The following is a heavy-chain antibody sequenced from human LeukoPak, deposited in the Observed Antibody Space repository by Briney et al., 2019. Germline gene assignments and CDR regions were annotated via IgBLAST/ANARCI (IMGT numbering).Heavy chain of an antibody. J-gene: IGHJ4*02. Sequence: SETLSPTCTVSGGSISSSYSYWGWIRQPPGKGLEWIGNIYYSGNTYYNPSLKSRVTISLDTSKNQFSLKLSSLTAADTAVYYCASSYSTSAQKIDYWGQGTLVTVSS. D-gene: IGHD6-6*01. CDR3: ASSYSTSAQKIDY. CDR2: IYYSGNT. CDR1: GGSISSSYSY. V-gene: IGHV4-39*01.